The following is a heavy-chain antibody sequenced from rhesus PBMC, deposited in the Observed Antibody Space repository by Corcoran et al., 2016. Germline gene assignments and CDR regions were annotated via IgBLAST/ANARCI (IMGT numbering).Heavy chain of an antibody. D-gene: IGHD4-29*01. J-gene: IGHJ4*01. CDR1: GFTFGDSG. Sequence: EVQLVESGGGLVQRGGSLGLSCAASGFTFGDSGMHWVGQATGKGLEWVSSISNTGKTISYADSAKSRFTVSRDNAKNSLSLQMNSLRAEDTAVYYCSRDDYGSDWGQGVLVTVSS. CDR3: SRDDYGSD. CDR2: ISNTGKTI. V-gene: IGHV3-7*01.